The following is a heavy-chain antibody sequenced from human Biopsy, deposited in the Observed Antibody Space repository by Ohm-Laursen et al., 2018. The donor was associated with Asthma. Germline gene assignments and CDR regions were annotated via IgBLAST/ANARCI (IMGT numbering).Heavy chain of an antibody. CDR2: ISFDGSNK. CDR3: AKDVFPGWELRRGPDY. CDR1: GFSFSNYG. V-gene: IGHV3-30*18. J-gene: IGHJ4*02. D-gene: IGHD1-26*01. Sequence: SLRLSCTASGFSFSNYGMHWVRQAPGKGLDWVAVISFDGSNKNYTDSVKGRFTISRDNSRNTLHLQMNSLRAEDTAVYYCAKDVFPGWELRRGPDYWGQGTLVTVSS.